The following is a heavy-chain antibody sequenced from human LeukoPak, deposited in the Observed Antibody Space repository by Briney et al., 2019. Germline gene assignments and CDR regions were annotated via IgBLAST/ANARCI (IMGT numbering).Heavy chain of an antibody. CDR2: INPNSGGT. D-gene: IGHD6-19*01. V-gene: IGHV1-2*02. J-gene: IGHJ1*01. CDR3: ARDFTPGYSSGLFQH. Sequence: ASVKVSCKAPGYTFTGYYMHWVRQDPGQGLEWMGWINPNSGGTNYAQKFQGRVTMTRDTSISTAYMELSRLRSDDTAVYYGARDFTPGYSSGLFQHWGQGTLVTVSS. CDR1: GYTFTGYY.